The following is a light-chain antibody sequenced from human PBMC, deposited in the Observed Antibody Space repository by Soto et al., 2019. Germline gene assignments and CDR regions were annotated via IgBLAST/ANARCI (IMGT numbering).Light chain of an antibody. CDR2: DVS. J-gene: IGLJ1*01. Sequence: QSALTQPASVSGSPGQSITISCTGTSSDVGGYNYVSWYQQHPGKAPKLMIYDVSNRPSGVSNRFSGSKSGNTASLTISGLKAEDEDDYYCSSYTSSSTLLYVFGTGTQLTVL. CDR3: SSYTSSSTLLYV. CDR1: SSDVGGYNY. V-gene: IGLV2-14*01.